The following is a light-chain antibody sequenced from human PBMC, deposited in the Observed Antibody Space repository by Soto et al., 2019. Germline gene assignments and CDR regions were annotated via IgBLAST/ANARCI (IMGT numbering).Light chain of an antibody. CDR1: QSVNSY. Sequence: EIVLTQSPATLSLSPGERATLSCRASQSVNSYLAWYQQKPGQAPRLLIYDASNRATGIPARFSGSGSGTDFTLTISSLEPEDFAMYYCQEYGIPRTFGQGTKVESK. V-gene: IGKV3-11*01. CDR3: QEYGIPRT. CDR2: DAS. J-gene: IGKJ1*01.